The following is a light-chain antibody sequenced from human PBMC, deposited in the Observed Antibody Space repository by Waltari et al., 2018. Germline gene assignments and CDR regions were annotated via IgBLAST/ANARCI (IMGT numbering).Light chain of an antibody. CDR1: QRISLY. CDR3: QQSYILPKT. J-gene: IGKJ2*01. CDR2: SAS. Sequence: DIQLTQSPSSLSASVGDRVTITCRASQRISLYLNWYQQKPGKAPNLLIYSASTLQSGVPSRFSGSGSGTDFTLTIDDLQPEDYATYYCQQSYILPKTFGQGTKLEIK. V-gene: IGKV1-39*01.